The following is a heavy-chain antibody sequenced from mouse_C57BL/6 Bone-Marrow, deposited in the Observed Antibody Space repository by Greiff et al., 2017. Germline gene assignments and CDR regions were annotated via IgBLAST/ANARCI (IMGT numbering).Heavy chain of an antibody. CDR3: ARRTGLPHYYAMDY. J-gene: IGHJ4*01. Sequence: VMLVESGPELVKPGASVKISCKASGYAFSSSWMNWVKQRPGKGLEWIGRIYPGDGDTNYNGKFKGKATLTADKSSSTAYMQLSSLTSEDSAVYFCARRTGLPHYYAMDYWGQGTSVTVSS. D-gene: IGHD2-4*01. V-gene: IGHV1-82*01. CDR1: GYAFSSSW. CDR2: IYPGDGDT.